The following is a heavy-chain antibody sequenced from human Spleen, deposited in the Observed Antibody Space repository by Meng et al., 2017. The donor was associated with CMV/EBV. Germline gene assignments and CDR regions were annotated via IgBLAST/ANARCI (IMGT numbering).Heavy chain of an antibody. CDR2: ISGSGEII. J-gene: IGHJ4*02. D-gene: IGHD3-10*01. V-gene: IGHV3-11*04. CDR3: ARMGSTGFCDY. CDR1: GFTFSNAW. Sequence: GESLKISCAASGFTFSNAWMSWVRQAPGKGLEWLSYISGSGEIIKYADSVKGRFTISRDNAKNSLSLQMKSLRADDTGVYYCARMGSTGFCDYWGQGTLVTVSS.